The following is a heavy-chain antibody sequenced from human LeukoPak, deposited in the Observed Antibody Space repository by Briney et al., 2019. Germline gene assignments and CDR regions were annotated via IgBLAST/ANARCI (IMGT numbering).Heavy chain of an antibody. D-gene: IGHD3-10*02. J-gene: IGHJ6*04. Sequence: GGSLRRSCAASGFTFSSYEMNWVRQAPGKGLEWVSYISSSGSTIYYADSVKGRFTISRDNAKNSLHLQMNSLRAEDTAVYYCAELGITMIGGVWGKGTTVTISS. CDR1: GFTFSSYE. CDR2: ISSSGSTI. V-gene: IGHV3-48*03. CDR3: AELGITMIGGV.